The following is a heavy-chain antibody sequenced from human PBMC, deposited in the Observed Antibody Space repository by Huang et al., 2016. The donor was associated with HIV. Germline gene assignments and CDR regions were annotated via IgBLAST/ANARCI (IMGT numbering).Heavy chain of an antibody. D-gene: IGHD4-17*01. Sequence: QVQLVQSGAEVKTPGSSVKVACKASGGTFSKYAISWGRQAPGQGLEWMGGIITRFGTPNYARKIQGRVTITADDTTSTTDVEVSSLRSEDTALYYCARGQLGSYGDYDVLYWGQGTLVTVSS. V-gene: IGHV1-69*13. CDR2: IITRFGTP. CDR3: ARGQLGSYGDYDVLY. J-gene: IGHJ4*02. CDR1: GGTFSKYA.